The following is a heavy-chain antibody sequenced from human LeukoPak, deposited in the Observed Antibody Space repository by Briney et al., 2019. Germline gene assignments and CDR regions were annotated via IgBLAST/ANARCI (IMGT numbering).Heavy chain of an antibody. CDR1: GFSVSGKY. CDR3: ARDPLHYYDSSAPFDY. V-gene: IGHV3-53*05. CDR2: IYPDGNT. Sequence: PGGSLRLSCAVSGFSVSGKYMSWVRQAPGKGLEWVSVIYPDGNTNYADSVKGRFTISRDNSKNTLYLQMNSLRAEDTAVYYCARDPLHYYDSSAPFDYWGQGTLVTVSS. J-gene: IGHJ4*02. D-gene: IGHD3-22*01.